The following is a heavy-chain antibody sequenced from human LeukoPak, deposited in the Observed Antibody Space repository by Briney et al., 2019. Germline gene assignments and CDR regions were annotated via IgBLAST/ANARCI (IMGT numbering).Heavy chain of an antibody. Sequence: PGGSLRLSCAASGFTFSSYAMSWVRQAPGKGLEWVSAISGSGGSTYYADSVKGRFTISRDNSKNTLYLQMNSLRAEDTAVYYCARSPYDFWSGYVYGMDVWGQGTTVTVSS. V-gene: IGHV3-23*01. CDR1: GFTFSSYA. D-gene: IGHD3-3*01. CDR2: ISGSGGST. J-gene: IGHJ6*02. CDR3: ARSPYDFWSGYVYGMDV.